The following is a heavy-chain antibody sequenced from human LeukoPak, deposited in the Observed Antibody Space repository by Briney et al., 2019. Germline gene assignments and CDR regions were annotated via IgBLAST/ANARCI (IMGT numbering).Heavy chain of an antibody. Sequence: ASVKVSCKASGHTFTTYVVHWVRQAPGQRLEWMGWINADDGNTKYSQKFQGRVTITRDPSASTAYMELSSLRSEDTAVYYCAKDAGRGWYRNWFDPWGQGTLVTVSS. V-gene: IGHV1-3*01. J-gene: IGHJ5*02. D-gene: IGHD6-19*01. CDR3: AKDAGRGWYRNWFDP. CDR2: INADDGNT. CDR1: GHTFTTYV.